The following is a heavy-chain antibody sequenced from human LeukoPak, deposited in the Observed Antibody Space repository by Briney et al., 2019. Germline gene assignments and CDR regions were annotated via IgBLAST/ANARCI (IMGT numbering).Heavy chain of an antibody. CDR1: GGSISSSNYY. CDR3: ARVRGPDGWFAP. Sequence: SETLSLTCTVSGGSISSSNYYWGWIRQPPGKGLEWIGSIYYSGSTYYNPSLKSRVTISVDTSKNQFSLKLSSVTAAETAVYYCARVRGPDGWFAPWGQGTLVSVSS. J-gene: IGHJ5*02. CDR2: IYYSGST. V-gene: IGHV4-39*01.